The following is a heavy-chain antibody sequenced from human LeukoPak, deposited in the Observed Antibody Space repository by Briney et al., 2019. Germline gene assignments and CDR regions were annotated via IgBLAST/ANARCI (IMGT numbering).Heavy chain of an antibody. CDR1: GYTFTSYA. D-gene: IGHD1-26*01. CDR3: ARQGGGPYSGSPFDY. V-gene: IGHV1-3*01. Sequence: ASVKVSCTASGYTFTSYAMHWVRQAPGQRLEWMGWINAGNGNTKYSQKFQDRVTITRDTSTSTSYMELSSLRSEDTAEYYCARQGGGPYSGSPFDYWGQGTQVTVSS. J-gene: IGHJ4*02. CDR2: INAGNGNT.